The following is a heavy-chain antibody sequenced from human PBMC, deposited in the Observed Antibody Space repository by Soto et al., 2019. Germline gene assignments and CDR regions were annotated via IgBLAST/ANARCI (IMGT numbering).Heavy chain of an antibody. CDR3: ASEYCSGGSCYYYGMDV. D-gene: IGHD2-15*01. Sequence: PGGSLRLSCAASGFTFSSYGMHWVRQAPGKGLEWVAVIWYDGSNKYYADSAKGRFTISRDNSKNTLYLQMNSLRAEDTAVYYCASEYCSGGSCYYYGMDVWGQGTTVTVSS. CDR2: IWYDGSNK. V-gene: IGHV3-33*01. J-gene: IGHJ6*02. CDR1: GFTFSSYG.